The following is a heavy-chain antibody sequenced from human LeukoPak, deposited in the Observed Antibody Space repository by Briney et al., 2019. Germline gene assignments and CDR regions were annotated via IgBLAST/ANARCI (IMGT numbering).Heavy chain of an antibody. CDR2: IKQDGSEK. CDR3: ARVVVVPAAIESHDY. D-gene: IGHD2-2*01. CDR1: GFTFSLYR. V-gene: IGHV3-7*01. Sequence: GGSLRLSCVASGFTFSLYRMSWVRQAPGKGLEWVANIKQDGSEKYYVDSVKGRFTISRDNAEISLFLQMNSLRAEDTAVYYCARVVVVPAAIESHDYWGQGTLVTVSS. J-gene: IGHJ4*02.